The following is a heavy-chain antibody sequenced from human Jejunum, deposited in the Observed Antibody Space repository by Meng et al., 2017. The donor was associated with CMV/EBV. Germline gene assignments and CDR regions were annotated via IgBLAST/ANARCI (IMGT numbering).Heavy chain of an antibody. J-gene: IGHJ3*01. CDR3: ARDMRSHAFDV. CDR1: GYTFTSNF. Sequence: TSGYTFTSNFLHWLRQAPGQGLEWMGWMNPGRGATTYSRKFQGRITMTRDTSSNTAYMELSSLRSDDTARYYCARDMRSHAFDVWGQGTLVTVSS. V-gene: IGHV1-2*02. CDR2: MNPGRGAT. D-gene: IGHD3-16*01.